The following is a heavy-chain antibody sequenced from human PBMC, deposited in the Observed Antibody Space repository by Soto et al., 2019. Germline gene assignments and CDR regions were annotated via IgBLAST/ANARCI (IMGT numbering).Heavy chain of an antibody. CDR2: IIPIFGTA. V-gene: IGHV1-69*13. D-gene: IGHD3-9*01. CDR3: ARDSSVRDYDILTGYFNRGYYFDY. Sequence: GASVKVSWKASGGTFSSYAISWVRRAPGQGLEWMGGIIPIFGTANYAQEFQGRVTITADGSTSTAYMELSSLRSEDTAVYYCARDSSVRDYDILTGYFNRGYYFDYCGQGTLVTVSS. J-gene: IGHJ4*02. CDR1: GGTFSSYA.